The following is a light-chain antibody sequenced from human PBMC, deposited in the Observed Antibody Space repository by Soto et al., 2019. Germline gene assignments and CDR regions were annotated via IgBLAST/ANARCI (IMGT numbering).Light chain of an antibody. CDR1: SSNIGAGYD. Sequence: QSVLTQTPSVSGALGQKITMSCTGSSSNIGAGYDVHWYQQFPGAAPRLLIYADNNRPSGVPDRFSASKSGTSASLAITGLQGEDEANYYCQSYDTSLSRVIFGAGTKLTVL. J-gene: IGLJ2*01. CDR2: ADN. V-gene: IGLV1-40*01. CDR3: QSYDTSLSRVI.